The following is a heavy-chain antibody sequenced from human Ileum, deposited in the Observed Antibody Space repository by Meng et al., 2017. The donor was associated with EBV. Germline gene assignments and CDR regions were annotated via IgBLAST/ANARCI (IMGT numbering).Heavy chain of an antibody. CDR2: TSHSGST. CDR3: ASSDYYRSDY. CDR1: GHAISRSEC. D-gene: IGHD3-22*01. J-gene: IGHJ4*02. Sequence: SGPVLCKTSAPLSLTGAVSGHAISRSECGVWVRQPPGKGLEWIGETSHSGSTTYSPSLKSRVTISLDKSKNQLSLKLNSVTAADTAVYYCASSDYYRSDYWGQGTLVTVSS. V-gene: IGHV4-4*02.